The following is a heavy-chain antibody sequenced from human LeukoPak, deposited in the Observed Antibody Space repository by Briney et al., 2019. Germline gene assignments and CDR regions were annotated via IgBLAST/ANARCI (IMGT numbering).Heavy chain of an antibody. CDR1: GGSISSYY. Sequence: PSETLSLTCTVSGGSISSYYWSWIRQPPGKGLEWIGYIYYSGSTNYNPSLKSRVTISVDTSKNQFSLKLSSVTAADTAVYYCARDRSHDYDYYGMDVWGQGTTVTVSS. CDR2: IYYSGST. CDR3: ARDRSHDYDYYGMDV. V-gene: IGHV4-59*01. J-gene: IGHJ6*02.